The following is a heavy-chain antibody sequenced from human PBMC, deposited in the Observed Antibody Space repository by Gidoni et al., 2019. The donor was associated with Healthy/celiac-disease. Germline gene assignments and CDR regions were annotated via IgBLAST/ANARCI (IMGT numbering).Heavy chain of an antibody. Sequence: EVQLLESGGGLVQPGGSLRLSCAASGFTFSSYAMSWVGQDPGKGLEWVSAISGSGGSTYYADSVKGRFTISRDNSKNTLYLQMNSLRAEDTAVYYCVGEIVATIRWGWRNYWGQGTLVTVSS. CDR3: VGEIVATIRWGWRNY. J-gene: IGHJ4*02. CDR2: ISGSGGST. CDR1: GFTFSSYA. V-gene: IGHV3-23*01. D-gene: IGHD5-12*01.